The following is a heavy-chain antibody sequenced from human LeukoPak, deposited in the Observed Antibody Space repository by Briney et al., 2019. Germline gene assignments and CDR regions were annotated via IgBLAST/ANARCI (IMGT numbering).Heavy chain of an antibody. CDR1: GGTFSSYD. J-gene: IGHJ4*02. CDR3: ARVARDGYNL. Sequence: VASVKVSCKASGGTFSSYDINWVRQATGQGLEWMGWMNPNSGNTGYAQKFQGRVTITRNTSISTAYMELSSLRSEDTAVYYCARVARDGYNLWGQGTLVTVSS. CDR2: MNPNSGNT. D-gene: IGHD5-24*01. V-gene: IGHV1-8*03.